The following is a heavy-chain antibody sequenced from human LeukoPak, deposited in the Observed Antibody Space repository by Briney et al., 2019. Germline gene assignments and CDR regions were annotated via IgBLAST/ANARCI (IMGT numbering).Heavy chain of an antibody. CDR3: ARLRSKEWLRFLLPQAYYMDV. J-gene: IGHJ6*03. CDR1: GGSFSGYY. D-gene: IGHD5-12*01. V-gene: IGHV4-34*01. CDR2: INHSGST. Sequence: PSETLSLTCAVYGGSFSGYYWSWIRQPPGKGLEWIGEINHSGSTNYNPSLKSRVTISVDTSKNQFSLKLSSVTAADTAVYYCARLRSKEWLRFLLPQAYYMDVWGKGTTVTISS.